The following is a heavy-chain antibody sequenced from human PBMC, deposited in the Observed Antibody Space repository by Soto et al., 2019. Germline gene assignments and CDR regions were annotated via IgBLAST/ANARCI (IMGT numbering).Heavy chain of an antibody. Sequence: GGSLRLSCAASGFTFSSYAMSWVRQTPGKGLYWVSTISGSGGTTYYADSVKGRFTISRDNSKNTVHLQMNSLRAEDTAVYYCAKVPRYCSGGSCYGGYFDCWGQGTLVTVSS. CDR3: AKVPRYCSGGSCYGGYFDC. J-gene: IGHJ4*02. CDR1: GFTFSSYA. D-gene: IGHD2-15*01. V-gene: IGHV3-23*01. CDR2: ISGSGGTT.